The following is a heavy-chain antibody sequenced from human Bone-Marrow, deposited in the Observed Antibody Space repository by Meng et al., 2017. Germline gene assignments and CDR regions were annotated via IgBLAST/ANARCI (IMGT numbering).Heavy chain of an antibody. CDR2: IYHDGST. CDR1: GASIGSSHW. CDR3: ARAAYDIWSGYAP. V-gene: IGHV4-4*02. Sequence: GQLQEAGPGLVQPSQTLSLTCAVSGASIGSSHWWGWVRQPPGKGLEWIGEIYHDGSTNYTPSLKSRVTISVDKSKNQFSLKLSSVTAADTAVYYCARAAYDIWSGYAPWGQGSLVTVSS. D-gene: IGHD3-3*01. J-gene: IGHJ5*02.